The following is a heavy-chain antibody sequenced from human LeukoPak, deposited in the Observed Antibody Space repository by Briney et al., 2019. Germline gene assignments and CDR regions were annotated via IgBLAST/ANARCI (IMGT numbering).Heavy chain of an antibody. CDR3: AKYSSSWYLHPKYYFDY. CDR1: GFTFSSYA. Sequence: GGSLRLSCAASGFTFSSYAMSWVRQAPGKGLEWVSAISGSGGSTYYADSVKGRFTISRDNSKNTLYLQMNSLRAEDTAVYYCAKYSSSWYLHPKYYFDYWGQGTLVTVSS. D-gene: IGHD6-13*01. CDR2: ISGSGGST. J-gene: IGHJ4*02. V-gene: IGHV3-23*01.